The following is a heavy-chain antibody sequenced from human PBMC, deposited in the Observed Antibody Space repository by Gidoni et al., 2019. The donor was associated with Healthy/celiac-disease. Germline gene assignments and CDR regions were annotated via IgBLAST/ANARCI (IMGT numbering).Heavy chain of an antibody. D-gene: IGHD1-7*01. V-gene: IGHV1-18*01. CDR1: GYTLTSYG. CDR3: ARDKEDQTGTTRGDY. Sequence: QVQLVQSGAEVKKPGASVKVSCKASGYTLTSYGISWVRQAPGQGLEWMGWISAYNGNTNYAQQLQGRVTMTTDTSTSTAYMELRSLRSDDTAVYYCARDKEDQTGTTRGDYWGQGTLVTVSS. CDR2: ISAYNGNT. J-gene: IGHJ4*02.